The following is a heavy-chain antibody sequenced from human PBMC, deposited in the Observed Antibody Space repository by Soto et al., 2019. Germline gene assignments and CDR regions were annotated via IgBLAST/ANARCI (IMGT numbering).Heavy chain of an antibody. CDR2: IYYSGFT. CDR1: GESVSSGRYY. CDR3: ARWVAANLYYFDF. Sequence: SDTLPLTCTVSGESVSSGRYYLNWIRQPPGKGLEWIGYIYYSGFTNYNPCLKSRVTISLDTSRNQFSLKLTSVTAADTAVYFCARWVAANLYYFDFWGQGSLVTVSS. V-gene: IGHV4-61*01. D-gene: IGHD6-19*01. J-gene: IGHJ4*02.